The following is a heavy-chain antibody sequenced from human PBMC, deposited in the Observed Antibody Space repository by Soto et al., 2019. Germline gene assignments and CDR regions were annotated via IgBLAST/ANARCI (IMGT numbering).Heavy chain of an antibody. CDR2: ISSNGGST. D-gene: IGHD1-26*01. V-gene: IGHV3-64D*06. Sequence: GGSLRLSCSASGFTFSSYAMHWVRQAPGKGLEYVSAISSNGGSTYYADSVKGRFTISRHNSKNTLYLQMSSRRAEDTAVYSCVKGANRGSYRGYYYYYYGMDVWGQGTTVTVSS. CDR1: GFTFSSYA. CDR3: VKGANRGSYRGYYYYYYGMDV. J-gene: IGHJ6*02.